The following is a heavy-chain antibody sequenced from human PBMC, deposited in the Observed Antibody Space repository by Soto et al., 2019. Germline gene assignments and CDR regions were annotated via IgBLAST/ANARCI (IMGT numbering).Heavy chain of an antibody. CDR1: GYAFTCFN. D-gene: IGHD3-22*01. CDR2: INAGNGNT. CDR3: ARPKDYDDCLDL. Sequence: QVQLVQSGAEVKKPGASVKVSCKASGYAFTCFNIHWVRQAPGQRLEWMGWINAGNGNTKYSQKFQGRVTFTRDTSANTAYMELSSLISEATAVYSCARPKDYDDCLDLWGQGTLVTVSS. J-gene: IGHJ4*02. V-gene: IGHV1-3*01.